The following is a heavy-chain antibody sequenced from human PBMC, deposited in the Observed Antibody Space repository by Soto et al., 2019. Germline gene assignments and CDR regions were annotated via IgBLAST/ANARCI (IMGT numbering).Heavy chain of an antibody. CDR3: ARAESIAFTGYFVY. J-gene: IGHJ4*02. CDR2: IYHSGST. Sequence: SETLSLTCAVSGYSISSGYYWGWIRQPPGKGLEWIGSIYHSGSTYYNPSLKSRVTISVDTSKNQFSLKLSSVTAADTAVYYCARAESIAFTGYFVYWYPGALETVST. D-gene: IGHD3-3*02. V-gene: IGHV4-38-2*01. CDR1: GYSISSGYY.